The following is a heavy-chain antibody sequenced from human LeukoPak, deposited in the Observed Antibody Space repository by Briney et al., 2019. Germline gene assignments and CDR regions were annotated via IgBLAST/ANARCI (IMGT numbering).Heavy chain of an antibody. J-gene: IGHJ4*02. V-gene: IGHV3-48*02. CDR3: ARDLGEWEDTAISNY. Sequence: AGGSLRLSCAASGFTFSSYSMNWVRQAPGKGLEWVSYISSSSSTIYYADSVKGRFTISRDNAKNSLYLQMNSLRDEDTAVYYCARDLGEWEDTAISNYWGQGTLVIVSS. CDR2: ISSSSSTI. CDR1: GFTFSSYS. D-gene: IGHD5-18*01.